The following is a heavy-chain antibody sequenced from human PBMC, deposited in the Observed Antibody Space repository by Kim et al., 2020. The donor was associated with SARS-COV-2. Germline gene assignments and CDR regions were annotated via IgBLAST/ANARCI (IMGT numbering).Heavy chain of an antibody. J-gene: IGHJ2*01. Sequence: FQGRVTMTRDTSTSTVYMELSSLRSEDTAVYYCAREWGGSSWYGGGYFDLWGRGTLVTVSS. V-gene: IGHV1-46*01. CDR3: AREWGGSSWYGGGYFDL. D-gene: IGHD6-13*01.